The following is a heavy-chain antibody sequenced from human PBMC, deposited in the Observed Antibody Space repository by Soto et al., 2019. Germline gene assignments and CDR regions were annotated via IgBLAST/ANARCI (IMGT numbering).Heavy chain of an antibody. CDR3: ARVYIVGAAGGFDY. CDR1: GFTFSSYA. J-gene: IGHJ4*02. Sequence: GGSLRLSCAASGFTFSSYAMHWVRQAPGKGLEWVAVISYDGSNKYYADSVKGRFTISRDNSKNTLYLQMNSLRAEDTAVYYCARVYIVGAAGGFDYWGQGTLVTVSS. V-gene: IGHV3-30-3*01. CDR2: ISYDGSNK. D-gene: IGHD1-26*01.